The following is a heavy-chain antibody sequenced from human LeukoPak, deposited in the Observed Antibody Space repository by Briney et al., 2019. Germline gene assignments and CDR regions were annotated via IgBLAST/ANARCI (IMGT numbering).Heavy chain of an antibody. CDR1: GGSISSSSYY. V-gene: IGHV4-61*01. CDR2: IYYSGST. CDR3: ARDSPAGIAVV. J-gene: IGHJ4*02. D-gene: IGHD6-19*01. Sequence: SETLSLTCTVSGGSISSSSYYWSWIRQPRGKGLEWIGYIYYSGSTNYNPSLKSRVTISVDTSKNQFSLKLSSVTAADTAVYYCARDSPAGIAVVWGQGTLVTVSS.